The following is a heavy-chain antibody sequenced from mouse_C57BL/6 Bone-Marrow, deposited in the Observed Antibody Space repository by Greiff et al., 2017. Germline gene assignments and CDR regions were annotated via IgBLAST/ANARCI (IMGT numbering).Heavy chain of an antibody. J-gene: IGHJ2*01. CDR3: ARAPDGYYYFGY. CDR1: GYTFTDYY. CDR2: INPNNGGT. D-gene: IGHD2-3*01. Sequence: VQLQQSGPELVKPGASVKISCKASGYTFTDYYMNWVKQSHGKSLEWIGDINPNNGGTSYNQKFKGKATLTVDKSSSTAYMELRSLTSEDSAVYYCARAPDGYYYFGYWGQGTTLTVSS. V-gene: IGHV1-26*01.